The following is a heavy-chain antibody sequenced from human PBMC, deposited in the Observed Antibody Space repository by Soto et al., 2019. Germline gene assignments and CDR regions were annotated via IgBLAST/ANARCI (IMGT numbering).Heavy chain of an antibody. CDR3: ARDQLEGNWFDP. CDR2: IYHSGNT. CDR1: GGSISSGGYS. Sequence: QLQLQESGSGLVRPSQTLSLTCAVSGGSISSGGYSWNWIRQPPGKGLEWIGYIYHSGNTLYNPSLKSRVTISVDKSKNQFSLKLSSVTAADTAVSYCARDQLEGNWFDPWGQGTLVTVSS. J-gene: IGHJ5*02. V-gene: IGHV4-30-2*01. D-gene: IGHD1-1*01.